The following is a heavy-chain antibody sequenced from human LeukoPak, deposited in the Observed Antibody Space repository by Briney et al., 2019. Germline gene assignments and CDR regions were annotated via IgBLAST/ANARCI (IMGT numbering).Heavy chain of an antibody. D-gene: IGHD2-21*02. CDR2: ISSSSNYI. Sequence: GGSLRLSCAASGFAFSSYNMSWVRQAPGKGLEWVSIISSSSNYIYYADSVKGRFTISRDNAKKSLYLQMNSLRAEDTAVYYCARSIVVKTASYDAFDMWGQGTMVTVSP. CDR3: ARSIVVKTASYDAFDM. CDR1: GFAFSSYN. V-gene: IGHV3-21*01. J-gene: IGHJ3*02.